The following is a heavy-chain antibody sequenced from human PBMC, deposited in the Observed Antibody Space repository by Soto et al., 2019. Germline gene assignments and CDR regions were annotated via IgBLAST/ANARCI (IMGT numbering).Heavy chain of an antibody. Sequence: QVQLVQSGAEVKKPGSSVKVSCKASGGIFSTYAISWLRQAPGQGLERMGGIIPIFGTPNYAQRFQGRVTITADESTSTAYMALSRLRSEDTAVYYCARDRDDYGSGNYYNRIDFWGQGTLVTVSS. J-gene: IGHJ4*02. CDR3: ARDRDDYGSGNYYNRIDF. CDR1: GGIFSTYA. CDR2: IIPIFGTP. D-gene: IGHD3-10*01. V-gene: IGHV1-69*01.